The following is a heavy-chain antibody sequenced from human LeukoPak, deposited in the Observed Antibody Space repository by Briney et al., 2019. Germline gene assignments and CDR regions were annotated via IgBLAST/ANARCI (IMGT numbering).Heavy chain of an antibody. CDR1: GFTFSSYA. Sequence: GGSLRLSCAASGFTFSSYAMSWVRQAPGKGLEWVSAISGSGGSTYYADSVKGRFTISRDNSKNTLQVNSLRAEDTAVYYCARVYSSGWLPLDYWGQGTLVTVSS. V-gene: IGHV3-23*01. CDR3: ARVYSSGWLPLDY. CDR2: ISGSGGST. D-gene: IGHD6-19*01. J-gene: IGHJ4*02.